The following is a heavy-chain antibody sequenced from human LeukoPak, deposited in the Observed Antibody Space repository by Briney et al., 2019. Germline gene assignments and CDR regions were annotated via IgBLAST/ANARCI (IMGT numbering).Heavy chain of an antibody. D-gene: IGHD4-17*01. V-gene: IGHV3-21*06. J-gene: IGHJ4*01. CDR2: ISSRSSYI. CDR3: ARSAGNGDFGDVDY. CDR1: GFVSKMYN. Sequence: GGSLRLSCVASGFVSKMYNMNWVRQAPGKGLEWVSSISSRSSYIHYADSVKGRFTMSRDNAQDFLYLQMNDLRADDTAVYYCARSAGNGDFGDVDYWGHGTLVIVSS.